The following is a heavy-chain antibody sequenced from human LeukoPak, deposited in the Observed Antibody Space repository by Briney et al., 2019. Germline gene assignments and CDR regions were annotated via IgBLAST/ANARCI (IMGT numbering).Heavy chain of an antibody. D-gene: IGHD4-17*01. CDR3: ARAGGSTVSHSDY. CDR1: GFTFSSYW. CDR2: INSDGSST. J-gene: IGHJ4*02. Sequence: GGSLRLSCAASGFTFSSYWMHWVRQAPGKGLVWVSRINSDGSSTSYADSVKGRFTISKDNAKNSLYLQMNSLRAEDTAVYYCARAGGSTVSHSDYWGQGTLVTVSS. V-gene: IGHV3-74*01.